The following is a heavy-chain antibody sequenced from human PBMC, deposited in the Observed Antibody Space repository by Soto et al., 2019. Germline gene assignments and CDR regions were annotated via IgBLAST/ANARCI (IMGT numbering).Heavy chain of an antibody. V-gene: IGHV3-30*18. J-gene: IGHJ4*02. D-gene: IGHD5-18*01. CDR3: AKDREREYTYGRYDFDS. CDR1: GFIFRSYC. CDR2: ISNDGSRK. Sequence: QVQLVESGGGVVQPRRSLTISCLVSGFIFRSYCMHWVRQAPGRGLEWVAAISNDGSRKVYADSVKGRFTISRDNSKNTLYLHMNILGAEDAALYYCAKDREREYTYGRYDFDSWGQGTLVTVSS.